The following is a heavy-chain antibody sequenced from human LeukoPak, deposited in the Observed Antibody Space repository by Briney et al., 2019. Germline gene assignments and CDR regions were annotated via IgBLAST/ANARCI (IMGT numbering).Heavy chain of an antibody. CDR2: ISYSGSI. D-gene: IGHD2-15*01. Sequence: SETLSLTCTVSGGSVSGDPYYWSWIRQPPGKGPEWIGHISYSGSINSNPSLKSRVTASIDTSKNQFSLKLSSVTAADTAIYYCARYCTGSNCYSNRGAFGVWGRGTMVTVSS. CDR3: ARYCTGSNCYSNRGAFGV. V-gene: IGHV4-61*01. J-gene: IGHJ3*01. CDR1: GGSVSGDPYY.